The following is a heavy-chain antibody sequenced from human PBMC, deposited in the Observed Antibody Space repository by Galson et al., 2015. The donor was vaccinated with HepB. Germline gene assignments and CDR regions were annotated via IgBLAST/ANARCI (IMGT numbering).Heavy chain of an antibody. CDR2: INYSGDSA. D-gene: IGHD2-21*02. Sequence: SLRLSCAASGFTFRSYAMTWVRQAPGKGLEWVSSINYSGDSAYYADAVKGRFTISRDNSKNTLYVQMNSLRAEDTAIYYCAKGGGDWCFDYWGQGALVTVSS. J-gene: IGHJ4*02. CDR3: AKGGGDWCFDY. CDR1: GFTFRSYA. V-gene: IGHV3-23*01.